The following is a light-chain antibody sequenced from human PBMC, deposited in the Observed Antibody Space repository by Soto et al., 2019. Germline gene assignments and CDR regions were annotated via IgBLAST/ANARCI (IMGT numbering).Light chain of an antibody. CDR2: GAS. V-gene: IGKV3-15*01. J-gene: IGKJ2*01. CDR1: QSVSSN. CDR3: QQYNNWPPFT. Sequence: EIVMTQSPATLSVSPGDRATLSCRASQSVSSNLAWYPQKPGQAPRLLIYGASTRATGIPARFSGSGSGTEFTLTFRSVQSEDFAVYFCQQYNNWPPFTFGQGTKQEIK.